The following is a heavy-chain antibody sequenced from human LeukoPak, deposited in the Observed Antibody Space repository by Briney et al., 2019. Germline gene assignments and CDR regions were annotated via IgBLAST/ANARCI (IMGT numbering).Heavy chain of an antibody. CDR2: IKQDGSEK. V-gene: IGHV3-7*01. Sequence: GGSLRLSCAASGFTFSSYWMSWVRQAPGKGLEWLANIKQDGSEKYYVDSVKGRFTISRDNAKNSLYLQMNSLRAEDTAVYYCARGDTAMALDAFDIWGQGTMVTVSS. D-gene: IGHD5-18*01. CDR3: ARGDTAMALDAFDI. CDR1: GFTFSSYW. J-gene: IGHJ3*02.